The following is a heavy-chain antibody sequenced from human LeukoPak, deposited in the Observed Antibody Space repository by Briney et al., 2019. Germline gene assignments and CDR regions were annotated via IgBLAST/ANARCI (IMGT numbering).Heavy chain of an antibody. CDR3: ARAGGYCSGGSCYRGYTWFDP. D-gene: IGHD2-15*01. CDR1: GFTFSSSG. CDR2: ILYNGSNK. Sequence: GGSLRLSCAASGFTFSSSGMHWVRQAPGKGLEWVAVILYNGSNKYYADSVKGRFTISRDNSKNTLYLQMNSLRVEDTAVYYCARAGGYCSGGSCYRGYTWFDPWGQGTLVTVSS. J-gene: IGHJ5*02. V-gene: IGHV3-33*01.